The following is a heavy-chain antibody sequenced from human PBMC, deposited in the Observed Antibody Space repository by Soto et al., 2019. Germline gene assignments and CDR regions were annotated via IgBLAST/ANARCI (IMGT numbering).Heavy chain of an antibody. J-gene: IGHJ5*02. Sequence: LSLTCAVYGGSFSGYYWNWIRQPPGKGLEWIGEINHSGGTNYNPSLKSRVTISLDTSKNQFSLRLTSVTAADTAIYFCARDRVVDATFSKYNRFDPWGQGTLVTVS. V-gene: IGHV4-34*01. CDR1: GGSFSGYY. CDR2: INHSGGT. D-gene: IGHD2-15*01. CDR3: ARDRVVDATFSKYNRFDP.